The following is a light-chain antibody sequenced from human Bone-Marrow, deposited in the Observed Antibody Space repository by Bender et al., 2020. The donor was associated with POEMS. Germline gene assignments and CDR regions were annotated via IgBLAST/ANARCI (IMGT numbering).Light chain of an antibody. V-gene: IGLV3-21*02. CDR1: GIGHKT. CDR3: HVWESSVGHTGV. Sequence: SYVLTQPPSVSVAPGQTARITCGGDGIGHKTVHWYRQTPGRAPEMVLSYDRRRPSGIPERFSGSNSGNTATLSISTVEAGDEADYYCHVWESSVGHTGVIGGGTKLTVL. CDR2: YDR. J-gene: IGLJ3*02.